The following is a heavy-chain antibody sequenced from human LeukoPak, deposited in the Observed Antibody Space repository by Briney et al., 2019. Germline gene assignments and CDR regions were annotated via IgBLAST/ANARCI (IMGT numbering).Heavy chain of an antibody. D-gene: IGHD2-21*01. V-gene: IGHV3-7*01. Sequence: GGSLRLSCAASGFTFSSYAMTWVRQAPGKGLEWVANINQDGREKYYVDSVKGRFTISRDNAKSSLSLQMNSLRAEGTAVYYCARDATRGGDFDYWGQGTLVTVSS. CDR2: INQDGREK. CDR3: ARDATRGGDFDY. J-gene: IGHJ4*02. CDR1: GFTFSSYA.